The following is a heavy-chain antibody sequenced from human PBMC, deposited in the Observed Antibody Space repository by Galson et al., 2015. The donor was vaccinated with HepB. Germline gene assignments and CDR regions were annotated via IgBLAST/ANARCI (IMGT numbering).Heavy chain of an antibody. CDR3: AITMVRGPAYYFDY. V-gene: IGHV3-30*04. J-gene: IGHJ4*02. Sequence: SLRLSCAASGFTFSSYAMHWVRQAPGKGLEWVAVISYGGSNKYYADSVKGRFTISRDNSKNTLYLQMNSLRAEDTAVYYCAITMVRGPAYYFDYWGQGTLVTVSS. CDR1: GFTFSSYA. D-gene: IGHD3-10*01. CDR2: ISYGGSNK.